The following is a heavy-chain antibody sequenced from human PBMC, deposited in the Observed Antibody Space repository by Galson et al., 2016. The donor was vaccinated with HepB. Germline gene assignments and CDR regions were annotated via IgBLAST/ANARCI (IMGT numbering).Heavy chain of an antibody. CDR1: GFTFSSYW. J-gene: IGHJ4*02. V-gene: IGHV3-7*03. D-gene: IGHD6-19*01. CDR3: TRERPVAGIDY. Sequence: SLRLSCAPSGFTFSSYWMSWVRQAPGKGLEWVANINEDGSVKGYVDSVKGRFTISRDNAKNSLYLQMNSLKAEDTALYYCTRERPVAGIDYWGQGTLVTVSA. CDR2: INEDGSVK.